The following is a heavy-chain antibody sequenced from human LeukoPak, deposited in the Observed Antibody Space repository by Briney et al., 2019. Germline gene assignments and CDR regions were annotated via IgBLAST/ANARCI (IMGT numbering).Heavy chain of an antibody. D-gene: IGHD6-6*01. CDR3: AREQLGGGYYYYYYMDV. CDR2: IYYSGST. Sequence: SETLSLTCTVSGDSISSYYWSWIRQPPGKGLEWIGYIYYSGSTNYNPSLKSRVTISVDTSKNQFSLKLSSVTAADTAVYYCAREQLGGGYYYYYYMDVWGKGTTVTVSS. V-gene: IGHV4-59*08. CDR1: GDSISSYY. J-gene: IGHJ6*03.